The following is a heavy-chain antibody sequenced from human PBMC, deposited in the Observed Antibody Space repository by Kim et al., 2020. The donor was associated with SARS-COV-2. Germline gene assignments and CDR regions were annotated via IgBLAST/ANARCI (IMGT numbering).Heavy chain of an antibody. CDR3: AMERGFWELSF. V-gene: IGHV4-39*01. CDR1: DASITNTNYY. D-gene: IGHD1-26*01. J-gene: IGHJ4*02. CDR2: IYHAGSA. Sequence: SETLSLTCAVSDASITNTNYYCAWVRKPPGKGLEWIGSIYHAGSASYSPSLKSRVTISLDTYKNQFSLTLDSVTAADTAVYLGAMERGFWELSFWGQGTLVTVSS.